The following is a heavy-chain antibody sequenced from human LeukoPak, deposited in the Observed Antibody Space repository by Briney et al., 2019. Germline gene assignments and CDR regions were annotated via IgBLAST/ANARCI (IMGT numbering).Heavy chain of an antibody. V-gene: IGHV4-59*08. J-gene: IGHJ2*01. D-gene: IGHD3-10*01. CDR1: GGSISSYY. CDR2: IYYSGST. Sequence: SETLSLTCTVSGGSISSYYWSWIRQPPGKGLEWLGYIYYSGSTNYNPSLKSRLTMSVDTSKNQFSLELSSVTAADTAVYYCARRLGFGWYFDLWGRGTLVTVSS. CDR3: ARRLGFGWYFDL.